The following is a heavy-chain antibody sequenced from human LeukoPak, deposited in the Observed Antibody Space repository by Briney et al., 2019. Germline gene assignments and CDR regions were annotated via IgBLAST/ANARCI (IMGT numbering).Heavy chain of an antibody. J-gene: IGHJ4*02. CDR1: GGSISSYY. CDR3: AHGSMYQLDY. D-gene: IGHD2-2*01. Sequence: ETLSLTCTVSGGSISSYYWSWIRQPPGKGLEWVSGIIGGAGGTYYADSVKGRFTISRDNSKNTLYLQMNSLRAEDTAVYYCAHGSMYQLDYWGQGTLVTVSS. CDR2: IIGGAGGT. V-gene: IGHV3-23*01.